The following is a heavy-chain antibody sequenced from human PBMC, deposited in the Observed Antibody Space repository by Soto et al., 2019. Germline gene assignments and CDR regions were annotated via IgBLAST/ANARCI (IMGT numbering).Heavy chain of an antibody. Sequence: SETLSLTCAVSGGSISSSNWWSWVRKPPGKGLEWIGEIYHTGSTNYNPSLKSRVTISVDKSKNQFSLKLSSVTAADTAVYYCASGESSSSGRGVSFDYWGQGTLVTVSS. CDR3: ASGESSSSGRGVSFDY. D-gene: IGHD6-6*01. J-gene: IGHJ4*02. CDR2: IYHTGST. CDR1: GGSISSSNW. V-gene: IGHV4-4*02.